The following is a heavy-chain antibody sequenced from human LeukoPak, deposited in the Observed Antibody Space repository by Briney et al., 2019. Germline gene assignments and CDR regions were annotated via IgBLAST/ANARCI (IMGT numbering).Heavy chain of an antibody. CDR2: IKQDGSQR. D-gene: IGHD1-14*01. J-gene: IGHJ4*02. CDR1: GFTFSDYW. CDR3: ADYRKPQGLDY. V-gene: IGHV3-7*03. Sequence: PGGSLRLSCTASGFTFSDYWMTWVRQAPGKGPEWVANIKQDGSQRYYVDSVRGRFTISRDNAKNSLFLQMNGLRVEDTAVYYCADYRKPQGLDYWGQGTLATVSS.